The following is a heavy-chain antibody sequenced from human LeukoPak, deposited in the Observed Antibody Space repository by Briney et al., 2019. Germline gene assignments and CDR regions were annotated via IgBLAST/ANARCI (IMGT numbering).Heavy chain of an antibody. CDR1: GGSISSSSYY. CDR2: IYYSGST. Sequence: TSETLSLTCTVSGGSISSSSYYWGWIRQPPGKGLEWIGSIYYSGSTYYNPSLKSRVTISVDTSKNQFSLKLSSVTAADTAVYYCARHRDKKWGIDYWGQGTLVTVSS. J-gene: IGHJ4*02. D-gene: IGHD3-16*01. CDR3: ARHRDKKWGIDY. V-gene: IGHV4-39*01.